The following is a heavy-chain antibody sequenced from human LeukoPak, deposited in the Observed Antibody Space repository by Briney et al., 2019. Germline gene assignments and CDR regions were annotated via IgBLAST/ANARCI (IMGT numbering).Heavy chain of an antibody. V-gene: IGHV1-58*02. Sequence: ASVKVSCKASGFTFSNSAIQWVRQARGQRLEWIGWIIVGSGRTHYSQNLQERLTITRDMSTNTAYMELSRLRSDDTAVYYCAREWLWEGYCSGGSCYGFDYWGQGTLVTVSS. CDR1: GFTFSNSA. CDR3: AREWLWEGYCSGGSCYGFDY. D-gene: IGHD2-15*01. CDR2: IIVGSGRT. J-gene: IGHJ4*02.